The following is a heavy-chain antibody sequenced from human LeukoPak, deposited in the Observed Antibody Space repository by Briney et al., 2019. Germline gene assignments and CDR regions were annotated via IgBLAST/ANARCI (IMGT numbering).Heavy chain of an antibody. CDR3: ARALYYDFWSGYYFDY. J-gene: IGHJ4*02. V-gene: IGHV3-7*01. CDR2: IKQDGSEK. Sequence: PGGSLRLSCAASGFTFSNFWMSWVRRAPGKGLEWVANIKQDGSEKYYVDSVKGRFTISRDNAKNSLYLQMNSLRAEDTAVYYCARALYYDFWSGYYFDYWGQGTLVTVSS. D-gene: IGHD3-3*01. CDR1: GFTFSNFW.